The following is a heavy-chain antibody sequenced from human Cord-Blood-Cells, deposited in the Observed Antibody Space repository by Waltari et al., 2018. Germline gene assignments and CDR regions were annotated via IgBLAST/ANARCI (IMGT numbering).Heavy chain of an antibody. V-gene: IGHV4-39*01. CDR2: IYYSGST. CDR1: GGSISSSSYY. Sequence: QLQLQESGPGLVKPSETLSLTCTVSGGSISSSSYYWGRIRQPPGKGLEWIGSIYYSGSTYYNPSLKSRVTISVDTSKNQFSLKLSSVTAADTAVYYCASRRITMVRGVPNDAFDIWGQGTMVTVSS. D-gene: IGHD3-10*01. J-gene: IGHJ3*02. CDR3: ASRRITMVRGVPNDAFDI.